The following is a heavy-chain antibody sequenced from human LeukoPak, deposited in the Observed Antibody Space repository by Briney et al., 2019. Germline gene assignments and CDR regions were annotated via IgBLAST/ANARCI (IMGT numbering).Heavy chain of an antibody. Sequence: PGGSLRLSCAASGFTFSSYKMNWVRQAPGKGLVWVSSISSSSSYIYYADSVRGRFTISRDNAKNSLYLQTNSLRAEDTAVYYCARELIGSGSLDYWGQGTLVTVSS. D-gene: IGHD3-10*01. CDR2: ISSSSSYI. V-gene: IGHV3-21*01. J-gene: IGHJ4*02. CDR1: GFTFSSYK. CDR3: ARELIGSGSLDY.